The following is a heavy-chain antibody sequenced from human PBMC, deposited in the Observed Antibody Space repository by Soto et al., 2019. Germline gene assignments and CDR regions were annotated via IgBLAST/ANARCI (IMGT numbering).Heavy chain of an antibody. CDR3: ARVHLVAGSAFYCAMDV. D-gene: IGHD6-6*01. CDR2: ISGSGKDT. J-gene: IGHJ6*04. V-gene: IGHV3-21*01. CDR1: GFDLTSSR. Sequence: NPGGSLRLSCFASGFDLTSSRMNWVRQAPGKGLEWVASISGSGKDTFYRHSVKGRFAISRDSAGTSLFLRMDSVKVEDTAVYHCARVHLVAGSAFYCAMDVWGTGTAVTASS.